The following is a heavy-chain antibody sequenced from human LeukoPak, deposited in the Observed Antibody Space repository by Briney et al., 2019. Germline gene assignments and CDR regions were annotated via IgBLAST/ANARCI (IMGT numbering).Heavy chain of an antibody. CDR3: ARDNRCTNGVCYLYYYYGMDV. V-gene: IGHV3-23*01. CDR2: ISGSGGST. CDR1: GFTFSSYA. J-gene: IGHJ6*02. D-gene: IGHD2-8*01. Sequence: GGSLRLSCAAAGFTFSSYAMNWVRQAPGKGLEWVSVISGSGGSTYYADSVKGRFTISRDNSKNTLYLQMNSLRAEDTAVYYCARDNRCTNGVCYLYYYYGMDVWGQGTTVTVSS.